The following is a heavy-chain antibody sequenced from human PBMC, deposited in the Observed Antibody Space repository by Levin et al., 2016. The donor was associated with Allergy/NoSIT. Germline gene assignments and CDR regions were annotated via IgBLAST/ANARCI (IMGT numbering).Heavy chain of an antibody. D-gene: IGHD1-26*01. V-gene: IGHV3-7*03. Sequence: WIRQPPGKGLAWVASINPDGSVKYYVDSVRGRFTISRDNAKNSLYVQMNSLGADDTGVYFCARLSGSSTIYDYWGQGTLVTVSS. CDR2: INPDGSVK. CDR3: ARLSGSSTIYDY. J-gene: IGHJ4*02.